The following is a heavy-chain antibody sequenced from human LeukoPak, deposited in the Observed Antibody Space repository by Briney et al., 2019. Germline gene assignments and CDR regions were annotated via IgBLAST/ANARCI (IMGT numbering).Heavy chain of an antibody. CDR2: MYYSGST. J-gene: IGHJ5*02. V-gene: IGHV4-59*01. CDR3: ARDGSSWYGWFDP. CDR1: GGSIRNYY. D-gene: IGHD6-13*01. Sequence: PSETLSLTCTVSGGSIRNYYWSWIRQPPGKGLEWIGYMYYSGSTNYNPSLKSRVTISVDTSKNQFSLKLSSVTAADTAVYYCARDGSSWYGWFDPWGQGTLVTVSS.